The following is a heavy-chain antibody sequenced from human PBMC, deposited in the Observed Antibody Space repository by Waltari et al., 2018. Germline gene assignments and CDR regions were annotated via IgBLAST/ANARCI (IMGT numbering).Heavy chain of an antibody. Sequence: LEWIGSIYYSGSTYYNPSLKSRVTISVDTSKNQFSLKLSSVTAADTAVYYCARDSGYSGYDPPFYYYYYGMDVWGQGTTVTVSS. CDR3: ARDSGYSGYDPPFYYYYYGMDV. J-gene: IGHJ6*02. D-gene: IGHD5-12*01. V-gene: IGHV4-39*07. CDR2: IYYSGST.